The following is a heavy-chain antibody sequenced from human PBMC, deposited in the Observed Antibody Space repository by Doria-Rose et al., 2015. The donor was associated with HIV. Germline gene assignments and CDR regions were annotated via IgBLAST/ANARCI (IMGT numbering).Heavy chain of an antibody. CDR2: ISWDSGAK. D-gene: IGHD3-3*01. V-gene: IGHV3-9*01. CDR1: GFSFESYA. J-gene: IGHJ6*03. Sequence: VQLVQSGGGLVQPGRSLRLSCVGSGFSFESYAMHWVRLAPGKGLEWVAGISWDSGAKGNADSVEGRFTISSDNAKKSVYLEMRSLRPEDTAFYYCAKAPIIGPKYYFDMDVWGKGTSVTVSS. CDR3: AKAPIIGPKYYFDMDV.